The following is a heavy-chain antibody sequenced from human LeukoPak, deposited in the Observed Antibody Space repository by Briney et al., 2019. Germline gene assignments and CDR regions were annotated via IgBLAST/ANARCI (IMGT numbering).Heavy chain of an antibody. J-gene: IGHJ2*01. CDR2: INPSGGST. V-gene: IGHV1-46*01. D-gene: IGHD1-14*01. Sequence: ASVKVSYKASGYTFTSYYMHWVRQAPGQGLEWMGIINPSGGSTSYAQKFQGRVTMTRDTSTSTVYMELSSLRSEDTAVYYCARDVGITPPKYWYFDLWGRGTLVTVSS. CDR1: GYTFTSYY. CDR3: ARDVGITPPKYWYFDL.